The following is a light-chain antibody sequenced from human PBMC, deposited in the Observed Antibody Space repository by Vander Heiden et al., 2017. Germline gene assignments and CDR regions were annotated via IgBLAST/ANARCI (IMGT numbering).Light chain of an antibody. J-gene: IGKJ5*01. CDR3: QQYNNWPLT. CDR1: QGISNN. CDR2: GAS. Sequence: EIVMTQSPATLSVSPGERATLSCRASQGISNNLAWYQQKPGQTPRLLMYGASTRATGIPDRFSGSGSGTEVTVTISSLQSEDFAVYYCQQYNNWPLTFGQGTRVEIQ. V-gene: IGKV3-15*01.